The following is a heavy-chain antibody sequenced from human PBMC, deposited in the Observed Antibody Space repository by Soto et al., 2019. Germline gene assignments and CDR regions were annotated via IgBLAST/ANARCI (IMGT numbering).Heavy chain of an antibody. CDR3: ARFDIGALDP. J-gene: IGHJ5*02. CDR2: IYPGDSDI. Sequence: GESLKISCKGSGYSFTSYWIAWVRQVPGKGLELMGVIYPGDSDIRYSPSFQGHVTISADKSISTAYLQWSSLKASDTAMYYCARFDIGALDPWGQGTLVTVSS. D-gene: IGHD2-15*01. CDR1: GYSFTSYW. V-gene: IGHV5-51*01.